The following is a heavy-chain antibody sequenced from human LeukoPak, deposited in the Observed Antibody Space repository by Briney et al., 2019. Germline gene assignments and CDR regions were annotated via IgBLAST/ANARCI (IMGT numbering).Heavy chain of an antibody. CDR3: GTLLSNGPFDY. CDR2: IYPNSVAT. CDR1: GYTFTGYY. Sequence: ASVKFSCKASGYTFTGYYMHWVRQAPGQGLEWMGWIYPNSVATKYAQKFQGRVTMTRDTSISTAYMELSGLRSDDTAVYYCGTLLSNGPFDYWGQGSLVGVSS. J-gene: IGHJ4*02. V-gene: IGHV1-2*02.